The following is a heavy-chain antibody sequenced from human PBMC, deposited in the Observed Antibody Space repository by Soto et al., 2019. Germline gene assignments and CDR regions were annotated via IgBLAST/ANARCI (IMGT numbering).Heavy chain of an antibody. CDR1: GFTFGDYA. V-gene: IGHV3-49*03. J-gene: IGHJ3*02. CDR3: NRPYYDILTGYAFDI. Sequence: GGSLRLSCTASGFTFGDYAMSWFRQAPGKGLEWVGFIRSKAYGGTTEYAASVKGRFTISRDDSKSIAYLQMNSLKTEDTAVYYCNRPYYDILTGYAFDIWGQGTMVTVSS. CDR2: IRSKAYGGTT. D-gene: IGHD3-9*01.